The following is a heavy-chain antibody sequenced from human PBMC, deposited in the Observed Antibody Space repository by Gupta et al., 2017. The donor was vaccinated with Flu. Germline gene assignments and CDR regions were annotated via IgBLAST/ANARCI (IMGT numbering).Heavy chain of an antibody. CDR1: FSSHW. Sequence: FSSHWVGGERLGGGKGLEWVANVNPTGNVKQVVGSVKGRFSNSRDKLKNQLALQMTSVTAVDKAVYYSRRYEKSGCKIDYWGQGTLVTVSS. CDR3: RRYEKSGCKIDY. J-gene: IGHJ4*02. D-gene: IGHD6-19*01. CDR2: VNPTGNVK. V-gene: IGHV3-7*01.